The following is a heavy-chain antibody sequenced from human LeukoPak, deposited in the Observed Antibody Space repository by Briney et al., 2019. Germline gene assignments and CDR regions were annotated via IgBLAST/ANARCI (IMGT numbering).Heavy chain of an antibody. CDR1: GGSISSYY. J-gene: IGHJ4*02. CDR2: IYYSGST. CDR3: AVGGGYSSGWFDY. V-gene: IGHV4-59*01. D-gene: IGHD6-19*01. Sequence: SETLSLTCTVSGGSISSYYWSWVRQPPGKGREGIGYIYYSGSTNYNPSLKRRVTISVDPSKNQFSLKLSSVTAADTAVYYCAVGGGYSSGWFDYWGQGTLVTVSS.